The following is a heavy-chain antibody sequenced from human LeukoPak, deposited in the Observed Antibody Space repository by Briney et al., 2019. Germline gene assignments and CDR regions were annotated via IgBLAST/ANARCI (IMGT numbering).Heavy chain of an antibody. CDR3: AKRSMEVVPDY. Sequence: GGSLRLSCAASGFTVSSNYMSWVRQAPGKGLEWVSIIYSGGSTYYADSVKGRFTISRDISKNTLYLQMNSLRAEDTAVYYCAKRSMEVVPDYWGQGTLVTVSS. D-gene: IGHD2-15*01. CDR1: GFTVSSNY. CDR2: IYSGGST. J-gene: IGHJ4*02. V-gene: IGHV3-66*01.